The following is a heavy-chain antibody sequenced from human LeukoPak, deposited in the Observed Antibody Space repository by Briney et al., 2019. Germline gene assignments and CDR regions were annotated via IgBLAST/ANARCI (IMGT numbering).Heavy chain of an antibody. V-gene: IGHV1-18*01. CDR1: GYTFTSYG. CDR3: ARDPFIAAAPTGDY. CDR2: ISAYNGNT. Sequence: GASVKASCKASGYTFTSYGISWVRQAAGQGLEWMGWISAYNGNTNYAQKLQGRVTMTTDTSTSTAYMELRSLRSDDTAVYYCARDPFIAAAPTGDYWGQGTLVTVSS. J-gene: IGHJ4*02. D-gene: IGHD6-13*01.